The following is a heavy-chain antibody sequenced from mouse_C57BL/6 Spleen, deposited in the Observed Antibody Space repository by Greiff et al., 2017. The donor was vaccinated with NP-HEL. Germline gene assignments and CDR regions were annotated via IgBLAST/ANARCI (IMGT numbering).Heavy chain of an antibody. J-gene: IGHJ2*01. V-gene: IGHV1-64*01. Sequence: VQLQQPGAELVKPGASVKLSCKASGYTFTSYWMHWVKQRPGQGLEWIGMIHPNSGSTNYNEKFKSKATLTVDKSSSTAYMQLSSLTSEDSAVYYCARAAQVSYYFDYWGQGTTLTVSS. CDR3: ARAAQVSYYFDY. CDR2: IHPNSGST. D-gene: IGHD3-2*02. CDR1: GYTFTSYW.